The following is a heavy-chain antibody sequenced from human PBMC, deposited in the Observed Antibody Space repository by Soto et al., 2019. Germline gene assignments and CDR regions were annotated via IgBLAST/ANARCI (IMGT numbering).Heavy chain of an antibody. J-gene: IGHJ3*02. Sequence: GGTLRLSCAASGFTFSSYAMSWVRQAPGKGLEWVSAISGSGGSTYYADSVKGRFTISRDNSKNTLYLQMNSLRAEDTAVYYCAKDSDNYYGSGINDAFDIWGQGTMVTVSS. V-gene: IGHV3-23*01. CDR2: ISGSGGST. CDR1: GFTFSSYA. CDR3: AKDSDNYYGSGINDAFDI. D-gene: IGHD3-10*01.